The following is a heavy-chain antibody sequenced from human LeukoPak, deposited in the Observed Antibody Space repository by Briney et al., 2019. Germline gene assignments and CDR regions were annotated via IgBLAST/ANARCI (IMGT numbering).Heavy chain of an antibody. CDR2: ISGNGGST. Sequence: GGPLRLSCSASGFTFNTYAMHWVRQAPGKGLEYVSGISGNGGSTYYADSVKGRFTISRDNSKNTLYLQMSSLRPEDTAVYYCVKDGYDYVWGSFSYFDYWGQGTLVTVSS. V-gene: IGHV3-64D*09. CDR3: VKDGYDYVWGSFSYFDY. D-gene: IGHD3-16*01. J-gene: IGHJ4*02. CDR1: GFTFNTYA.